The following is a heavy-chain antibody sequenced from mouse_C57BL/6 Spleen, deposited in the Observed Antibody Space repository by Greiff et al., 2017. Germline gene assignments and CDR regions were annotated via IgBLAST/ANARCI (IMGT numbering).Heavy chain of an antibody. CDR2: ISDGGSYT. D-gene: IGHD2-4*01. J-gene: IGHJ2*01. CDR1: GFTFSSYA. Sequence: EVMLVESGGGLVKPGGSLKLSCAASGFTFSSYAMSWVRQTPEKRLEWVATISDGGSYTYYPDSVKGRFTISRDNAKNNLYLQMSHLKSEDTAMYYCARDGKGSDDYDEGYYFDYWGQGTTLTVSS. V-gene: IGHV5-4*01. CDR3: ARDGKGSDDYDEGYYFDY.